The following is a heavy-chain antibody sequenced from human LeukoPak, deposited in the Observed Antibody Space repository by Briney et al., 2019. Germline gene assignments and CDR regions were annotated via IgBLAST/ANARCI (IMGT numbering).Heavy chain of an antibody. Sequence: GESLKISCKGSGYSFSSLWIGWVRQMPGKGLEWMGIIYPGDSDTRYSPSFQGQVTISADKSISTAYQQWSSLKASDTAMYYCARHTKYSSSSRVFDYWGQGTLVTVSS. CDR2: IYPGDSDT. D-gene: IGHD6-6*01. V-gene: IGHV5-51*01. J-gene: IGHJ4*02. CDR3: ARHTKYSSSSRVFDY. CDR1: GYSFSSLW.